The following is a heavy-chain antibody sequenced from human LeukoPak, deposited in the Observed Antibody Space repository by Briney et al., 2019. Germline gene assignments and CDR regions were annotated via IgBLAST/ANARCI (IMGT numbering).Heavy chain of an antibody. V-gene: IGHV1-69*05. J-gene: IGHJ4*02. CDR2: TIPIFGTA. Sequence: SSVKVSCKASGGTFSSYAISWVRQAPGQGLEWMGGTIPIFGTANYAQKFQGRVTITTDESTSTAYMELSSLRSEDTAVYYCARDSADTAMVLDYWGQGTLVTVSS. CDR3: ARDSADTAMVLDY. D-gene: IGHD5-18*01. CDR1: GGTFSSYA.